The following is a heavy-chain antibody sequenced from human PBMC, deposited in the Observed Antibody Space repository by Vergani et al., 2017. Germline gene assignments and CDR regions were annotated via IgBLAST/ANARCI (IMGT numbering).Heavy chain of an antibody. V-gene: IGHV3-11*04. D-gene: IGHD1-1*01. Sequence: LEESGGGSVKPGGSLRLSCAASGFKFSDHYMSWIRQAPGKGLEWVSHISPGASTVSYTDSVTGRFTVSRDNDNNSLTLDMTTLRVEDTDVYYCAKKPGISTTRHSYAMDVWGQGTTVTVSS. J-gene: IGHJ6*02. CDR1: GFKFSDHY. CDR2: ISPGASTV. CDR3: AKKPGISTTRHSYAMDV.